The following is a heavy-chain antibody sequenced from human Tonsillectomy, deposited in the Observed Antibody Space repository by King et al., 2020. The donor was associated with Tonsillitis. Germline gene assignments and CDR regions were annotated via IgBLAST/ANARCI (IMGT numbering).Heavy chain of an antibody. V-gene: IGHV3-33*01. CDR3: AREYYYDTQGWDY. CDR1: GFTFSNYG. Sequence: VQLVESGGGVVQPGRSLRLSCAASGFTFSNYGMHWVRQAPGKGLEWVAVIWYDGSNKYYADSVKGRVTISRDNSKNTLYLQMNSLRAEDTAVYYCAREYYYDTQGWDYWGQGTLVTVSS. J-gene: IGHJ4*02. CDR2: IWYDGSNK. D-gene: IGHD3-22*01.